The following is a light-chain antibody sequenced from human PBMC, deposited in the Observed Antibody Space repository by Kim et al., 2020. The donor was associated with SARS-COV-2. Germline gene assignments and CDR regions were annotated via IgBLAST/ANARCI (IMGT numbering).Light chain of an antibody. Sequence: GQSVTTSCTGTSSDVGGYNYVSWYQQHPGKDPKLMSYEVSKRPSGVPDRFSGSKSGNTASLTVSGLQAEDEADYYCSSYAGSNNWVFGGGTQLTVL. CDR3: SSYAGSNNWV. V-gene: IGLV2-8*01. J-gene: IGLJ3*02. CDR1: SSDVGGYNY. CDR2: EVS.